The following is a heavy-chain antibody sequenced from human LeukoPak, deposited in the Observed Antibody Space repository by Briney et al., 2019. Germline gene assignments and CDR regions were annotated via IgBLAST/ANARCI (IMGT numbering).Heavy chain of an antibody. J-gene: IGHJ4*02. CDR3: AKDSQVQDY. Sequence: GGSLRLSCAASGFTFSAYHINWVRQAPGKGLEWISYISTTGTTIHYADSVKGRFAISRDNAKSSLYLQMNSLRAEDTAVYYCAKDSQVQDYWGQGTLVTVSS. CDR2: ISTTGTTI. V-gene: IGHV3-48*01. CDR1: GFTFSAYH. D-gene: IGHD1-1*01.